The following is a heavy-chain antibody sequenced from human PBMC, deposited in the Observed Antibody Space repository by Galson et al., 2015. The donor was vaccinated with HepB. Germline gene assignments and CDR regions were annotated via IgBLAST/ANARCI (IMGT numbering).Heavy chain of an antibody. D-gene: IGHD2-2*01. Sequence: SLRLSCAASGFTFSTYSMNWVRQAPGKGLEWVSYISSTSTTIYYADSLKGRFTIFRDNAKNSLYLQMNSLRAEDTAVYFCARDGCGSTSCYAGYNYHYYMDVWGKGTTVTVSS. CDR3: ARDGCGSTSCYAGYNYHYYMDV. V-gene: IGHV3-48*01. CDR2: ISSTSTTI. CDR1: GFTFSTYS. J-gene: IGHJ6*03.